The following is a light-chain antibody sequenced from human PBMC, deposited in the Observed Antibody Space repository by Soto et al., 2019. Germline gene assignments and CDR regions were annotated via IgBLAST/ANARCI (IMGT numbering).Light chain of an antibody. J-gene: IGKJ2*01. CDR1: QSISSY. V-gene: IGKV1-39*01. CDR3: QQSYSTPPT. Sequence: DIQMTQSPSSLSASVGDRVTITCRASQSISSYLNWYQQKPGKAPTLLIYAASSLQSGVPSRFSGSGSGTDFTVTISSLQPEDCATYYCQQSYSTPPTFGQGTKLEIK. CDR2: AAS.